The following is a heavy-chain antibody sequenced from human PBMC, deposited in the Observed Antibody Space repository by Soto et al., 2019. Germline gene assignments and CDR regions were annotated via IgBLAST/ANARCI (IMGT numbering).Heavy chain of an antibody. CDR3: AKDVDRLGELWGYFQS. Sequence: GGSLRLYCPVSGFMFEDFAMHWVRQAPGQGLEWVSGINWNGVNKGYAESVLGRFTISRDNAKKSLYLDMNYLRPEDTALYFCAKDVDRLGELWGYFQSWGQGTMVTVSS. J-gene: IGHJ1*01. D-gene: IGHD3-16*01. CDR2: INWNGVNK. V-gene: IGHV3-9*01. CDR1: GFMFEDFA.